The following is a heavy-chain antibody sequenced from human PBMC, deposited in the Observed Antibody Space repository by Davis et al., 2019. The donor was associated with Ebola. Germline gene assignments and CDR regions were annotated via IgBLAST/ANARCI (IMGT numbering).Heavy chain of an antibody. CDR1: GFTFDDYA. J-gene: IGHJ6*02. CDR3: ARDEDYPYGMDV. V-gene: IGHV3-9*01. CDR2: ISWNSGSI. Sequence: SLKISCAASGFTFDDYAMHWVRQAPGKGLEWVSGISWNSGSIGYADSVKGRFTISRDNAKNSLYLQMNSLRAEDTALYYCARDEDYPYGMDVWGQGTTVTVSS. D-gene: IGHD3-16*01.